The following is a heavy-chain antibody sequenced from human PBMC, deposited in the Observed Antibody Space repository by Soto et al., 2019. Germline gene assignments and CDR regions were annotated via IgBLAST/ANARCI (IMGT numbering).Heavy chain of an antibody. CDR1: GFTVSSNY. CDR2: LYSGGRT. CDR3: ALWSSSWHDY. V-gene: IGHV3-66*01. Sequence: EMQLVESGGGLVQPGGSLRLSCVASGFTVSSNYMSWVRQAPGKGLEWVSVLYSGGRTYYADSVKGRFTISRDNSKNALYLQMNILRGDDTAVYYCALWSSSWHDYWGQVTLVTVSS. J-gene: IGHJ4*02. D-gene: IGHD3-10*02.